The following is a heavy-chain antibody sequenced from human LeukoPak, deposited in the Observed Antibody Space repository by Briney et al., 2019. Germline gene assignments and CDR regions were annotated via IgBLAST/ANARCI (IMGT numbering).Heavy chain of an antibody. CDR3: VREDTPATANY. Sequence: GSLRLSCAASGFNFANHAMSWVRQTPGKGLEWVSAISGGGDITYYADSVKGRFTISRDNSKDTLFLQMHSLKPGDTAVYYCVREDTPATANYWGQGTLVTISS. D-gene: IGHD2-21*02. CDR2: ISGGGDIT. V-gene: IGHV3-23*01. CDR1: GFNFANHA. J-gene: IGHJ4*02.